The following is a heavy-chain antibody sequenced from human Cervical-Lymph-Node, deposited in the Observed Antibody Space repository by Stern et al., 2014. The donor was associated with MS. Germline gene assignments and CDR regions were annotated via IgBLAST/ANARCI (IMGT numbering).Heavy chain of an antibody. V-gene: IGHV3-21*01. CDR1: GFTFSSYS. CDR3: ARARTATTRRRPFDY. Sequence: EVQLVESGGGLVKPGGSLRLSCAASGFTFSSYSMNWVRQAPGKGLEWVSSISSSSSYIYYADSVKGQFTISRDNAKNSLYLQMNSLRAEDTAVYYCARARTATTRRRPFDYWGQGTLVTVSS. J-gene: IGHJ4*02. CDR2: ISSSSSYI. D-gene: IGHD1-26*01.